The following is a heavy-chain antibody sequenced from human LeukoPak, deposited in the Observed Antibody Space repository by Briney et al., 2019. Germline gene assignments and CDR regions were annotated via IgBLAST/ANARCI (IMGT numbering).Heavy chain of an antibody. CDR2: IYYRGTI. CDR1: GGSISSYY. CDR3: ARAHYSGSGTYYNRAFDY. J-gene: IGHJ4*02. V-gene: IGHV4-59*01. D-gene: IGHD3-10*01. Sequence: SETLSLTCTVSGGSISSYYWSWTRQPPGKGLEWIGYIYYRGTIKYNPSLKSRVAVSIDTSKSQFSLKLSSVTAADTAVYYCARAHYSGSGTYYNRAFDYWGQGTLVTVSS.